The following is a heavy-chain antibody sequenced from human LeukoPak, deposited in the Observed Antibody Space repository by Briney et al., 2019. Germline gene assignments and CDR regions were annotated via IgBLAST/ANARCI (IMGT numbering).Heavy chain of an antibody. V-gene: IGHV3-21*01. D-gene: IGHD3-3*01. Sequence: MPGGSLRLSCAASGFTFSSYSMNWVRQAPGKGLEWVSSISSSSSYIYYADSVKGRFTISRDNAKNSLYLQMNSLRAEDTAVYYCARDQADHDFWSGYSSLQDDYRGQGTLVTVSS. CDR1: GFTFSSYS. J-gene: IGHJ4*02. CDR3: ARDQADHDFWSGYSSLQDDY. CDR2: ISSSSSYI.